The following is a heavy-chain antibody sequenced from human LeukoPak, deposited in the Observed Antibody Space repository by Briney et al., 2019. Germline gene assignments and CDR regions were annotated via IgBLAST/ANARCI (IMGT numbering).Heavy chain of an antibody. Sequence: SETLSLTXTVSGGSISSYYWSWIRQPPGKGVEWIGYIYYSGSTNYNPSLKSRVTISVDTSKNQFSLKLSSVTAADTAVYYCARVGLTKMATVYYFDYWGQGTLVTVSS. D-gene: IGHD5-24*01. J-gene: IGHJ4*02. V-gene: IGHV4-59*01. CDR2: IYYSGST. CDR1: GGSISSYY. CDR3: ARVGLTKMATVYYFDY.